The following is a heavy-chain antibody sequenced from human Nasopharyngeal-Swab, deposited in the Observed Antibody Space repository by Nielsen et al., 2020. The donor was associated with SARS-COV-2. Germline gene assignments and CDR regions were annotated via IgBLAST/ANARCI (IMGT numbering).Heavy chain of an antibody. Sequence: GESLKISCKGSGFSFSDYWIGWVRQMPGKGLEWMGIIYPGDSDTRYSPSFQGQVTISADKSISTAYLQWSSLKASDTAMYYSARLEAYCGGDCYTEPDYWGQGTLVTVSS. D-gene: IGHD2-21*02. CDR2: IYPGDSDT. J-gene: IGHJ4*02. CDR1: GFSFSDYW. V-gene: IGHV5-51*01. CDR3: ARLEAYCGGDCYTEPDY.